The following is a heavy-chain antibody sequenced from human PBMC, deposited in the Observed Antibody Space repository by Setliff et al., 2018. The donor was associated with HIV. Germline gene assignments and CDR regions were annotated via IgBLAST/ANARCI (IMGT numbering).Heavy chain of an antibody. CDR2: IKQDGSEK. Sequence: PGGSLRLSCAASGFTFSNAWMSWVRQAPGKGLEWVAIIKQDGSEKYYVDSVKGRFTISRDDTKNSLYLQMNSLRVEDTAVYYCARGRVPFDYWGQGTLVTVSS. CDR3: ARGRVPFDY. CDR1: GFTFSNAW. V-gene: IGHV3-7*01. J-gene: IGHJ4*02. D-gene: IGHD2-2*01.